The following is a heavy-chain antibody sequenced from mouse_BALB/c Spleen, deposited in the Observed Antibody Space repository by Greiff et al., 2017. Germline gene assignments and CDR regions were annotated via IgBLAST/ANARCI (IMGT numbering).Heavy chain of an antibody. J-gene: IGHJ1*01. CDR3: ARDLYYYGSSYGYFEV. V-gene: IGHV3-6*02. Sequence: EVQLQESGPGLVKPSQSLSLTCSVTGYSITSGYYWNWIRQFPGNKLEWMGYISYDGSNNYNPSLKNRISITRDTSKNQFFLKLNSVTTEDTATYYCARDLYYYGSSYGYFEVWGAGPRSPSPQ. D-gene: IGHD1-1*01. CDR2: ISYDGSN. CDR1: GYSITSGYY.